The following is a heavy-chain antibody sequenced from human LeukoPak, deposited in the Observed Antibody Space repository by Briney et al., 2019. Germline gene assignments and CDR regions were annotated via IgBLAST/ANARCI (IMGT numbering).Heavy chain of an antibody. CDR3: ARDLYYDSSGYAFDV. J-gene: IGHJ3*01. Sequence: ASVKVSFKVSGYTLTEFSMHWVRQAPGKGLEWMGGFDPEDGVTIYAQKFQGRVTMTEDTSTDTAYMELSSLRSEDTAVYYCARDLYYDSSGYAFDVWGQGTMVTVSS. D-gene: IGHD3-22*01. V-gene: IGHV1-24*01. CDR1: GYTLTEFS. CDR2: FDPEDGVT.